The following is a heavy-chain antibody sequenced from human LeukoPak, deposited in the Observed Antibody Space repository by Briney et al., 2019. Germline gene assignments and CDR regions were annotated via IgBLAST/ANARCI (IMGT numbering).Heavy chain of an antibody. CDR1: GFTFNIYA. CDR2: INDSGDST. D-gene: IGHD1-1*01. J-gene: IGHJ4*02. V-gene: IGHV3-23*01. CDR3: AKSTENWNDAGFDY. Sequence: GGSLRLSCAASGFTFNIYAMNWVRQAPGKGLEWVSSINDSGDSTYYAGSVKGRFTISRDNSKNTLYLQMNSLRAEDTAVYYCAKSTENWNDAGFDYWGQGTQVTVSS.